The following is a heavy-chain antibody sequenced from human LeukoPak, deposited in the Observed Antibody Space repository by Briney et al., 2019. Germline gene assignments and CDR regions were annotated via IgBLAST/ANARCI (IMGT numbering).Heavy chain of an antibody. D-gene: IGHD5-12*01. CDR2: IKQDGSET. Sequence: GGSLRLSCAASGFTFSSYWMSWVRQAPGKGLEWVANIKQDGSETYYVDSVKGRFTISRDNAKNSLYLQMNSLRAEDTAVYYCARAWGGYAYYFDYWGQGTLVTVSS. J-gene: IGHJ4*02. CDR1: GFTFSSYW. V-gene: IGHV3-7*04. CDR3: ARAWGGYAYYFDY.